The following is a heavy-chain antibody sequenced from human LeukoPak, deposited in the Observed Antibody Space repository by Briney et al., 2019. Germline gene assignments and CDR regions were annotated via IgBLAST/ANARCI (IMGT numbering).Heavy chain of an antibody. CDR2: IYYSGST. CDR1: GGSISSYY. Sequence: SETLSLTCTVSGGSISSYYWSWIRQPPGKGLEWIGYIYYSGSTNYNPSLKSRVTISVDTSKNQFSLKLSSVTAADTAVYYCARVRSIAARSPFDPWGQGTLVTVSS. D-gene: IGHD6-6*01. V-gene: IGHV4-59*01. J-gene: IGHJ5*02. CDR3: ARVRSIAARSPFDP.